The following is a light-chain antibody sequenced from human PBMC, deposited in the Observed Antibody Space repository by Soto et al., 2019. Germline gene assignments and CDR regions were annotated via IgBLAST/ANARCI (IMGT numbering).Light chain of an antibody. CDR1: QAIGAY. Sequence: DIQLTQSPSSLSASVGDRITITCQASQAIGAYLNWYQQKPGQAPKLLVFDASTLETGVPSRFTGSGSGTHFTFTITSLQHEDVATYYCQLYDTFPYSFGQGTKLEIQ. CDR2: DAS. V-gene: IGKV1-33*01. CDR3: QLYDTFPYS. J-gene: IGKJ2*01.